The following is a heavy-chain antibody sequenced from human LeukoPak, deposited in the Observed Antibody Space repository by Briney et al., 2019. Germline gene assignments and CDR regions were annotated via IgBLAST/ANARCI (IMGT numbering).Heavy chain of an antibody. CDR2: ISAYNGNT. CDR1: GGTFSSYA. J-gene: IGHJ3*02. D-gene: IGHD2-15*01. CDR3: ARWRDCSGGSCYIAFDI. V-gene: IGHV1-18*01. Sequence: GSSVKVSCKASGGTFSSYAISWVRQAPGQGLECMGWISAYNGNTNYAQKLQGRVTMTTDTSTSTAYMELRSLRSDDPAVYYCARWRDCSGGSCYIAFDIWGQGTMVTVSS.